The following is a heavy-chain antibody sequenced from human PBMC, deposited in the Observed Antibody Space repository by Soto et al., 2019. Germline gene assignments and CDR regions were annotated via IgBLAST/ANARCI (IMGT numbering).Heavy chain of an antibody. CDR1: GGTFSSYA. D-gene: IGHD2-15*01. CDR3: ARAGDCSGGSCYNGYSYGYDY. V-gene: IGHV1-69*06. J-gene: IGHJ4*02. CDR2: IIPIFGTA. Sequence: ASVKVSCKASGGTFSSYAISWVRQAPGQGLEWMGGIIPIFGTANYAQKFQGRVTITADKSTSTAYMELSSLRSEDTAVYYCARAGDCSGGSCYNGYSYGYDYWGQGTLVTVSS.